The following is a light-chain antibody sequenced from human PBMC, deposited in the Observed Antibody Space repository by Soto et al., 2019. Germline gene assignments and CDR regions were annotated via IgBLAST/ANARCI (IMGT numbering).Light chain of an antibody. CDR3: QQYGSSPQT. Sequence: EIVLTQSPGTLSLSPGERATLSCRASQSVSSSYLAWYQQKPGLAPRLLIYGASSRATGIPDRFSGSGSGTDFTLTISRLEPEDFVVYYCQQYGSSPQTFGQGTKVEIK. CDR1: QSVSSSY. J-gene: IGKJ1*01. CDR2: GAS. V-gene: IGKV3-20*01.